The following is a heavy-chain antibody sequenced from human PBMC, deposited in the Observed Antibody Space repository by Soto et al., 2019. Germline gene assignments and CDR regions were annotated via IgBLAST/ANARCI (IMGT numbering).Heavy chain of an antibody. Sequence: SETLSLTCAVYGGSFSGYYWSWIRQPPGKGLEWIGEINHSGSTNYNPSLKSRVTISVDTSKNQFSLKLSSVTAADTAVYYCARGTYYYGSGSYYNYYYYGMDVWGQGTTVTVS. CDR1: GGSFSGYY. J-gene: IGHJ6*02. V-gene: IGHV4-34*01. D-gene: IGHD3-10*01. CDR2: INHSGST. CDR3: ARGTYYYGSGSYYNYYYYGMDV.